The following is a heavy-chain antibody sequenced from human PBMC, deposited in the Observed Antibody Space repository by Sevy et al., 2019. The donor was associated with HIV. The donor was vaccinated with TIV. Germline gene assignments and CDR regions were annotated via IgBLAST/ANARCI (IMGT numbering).Heavy chain of an antibody. D-gene: IGHD3-22*01. Sequence: GSLRLSCAASGFTLSSFWMTWVRQAPGKGLEWVANIKEDGSDKNYLDSVKVRFTISRDNAKNPLYLQMNSLRAEDKAVYYCARDKNHYDRSVYYDAFDIWGQGTMVTVSS. CDR1: GFTLSSFW. CDR3: ARDKNHYDRSVYYDAFDI. CDR2: IKEDGSDK. J-gene: IGHJ3*02. V-gene: IGHV3-7*03.